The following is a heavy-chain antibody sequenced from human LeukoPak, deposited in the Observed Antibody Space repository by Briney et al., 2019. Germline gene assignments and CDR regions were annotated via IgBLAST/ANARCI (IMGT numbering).Heavy chain of an antibody. CDR2: ISGSGDST. J-gene: IGHJ4*02. Sequence: GSLRLSCAASGFTFDLYAMSWVRQAPGKGLEWVSVISGSGDSTYYADSVKGRFTISRDNSKNTLYLQMNSLRAEDTSVYYCAKSPVQTNALFDYWGQGTLVTVSS. CDR3: AKSPVQTNALFDY. V-gene: IGHV3-23*01. CDR1: GFTFDLYA. D-gene: IGHD6-6*01.